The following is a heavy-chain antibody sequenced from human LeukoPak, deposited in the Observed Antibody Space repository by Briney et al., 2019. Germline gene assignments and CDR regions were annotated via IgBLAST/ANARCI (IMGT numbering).Heavy chain of an antibody. J-gene: IGHJ4*02. D-gene: IGHD6-13*01. Sequence: GGSLRLSCAASGFTFSSYNMNWVRQAPGKGLEWVSSISSSSYIYYADSVKGRFTISRDNAKNSLYLQMNSLRAEDTAVYYCARSSYSSSWYYFDYWGQGTLVTVSS. CDR3: ARSSYSSSWYYFDY. CDR1: GFTFSSYN. CDR2: ISSSSYI. V-gene: IGHV3-21*01.